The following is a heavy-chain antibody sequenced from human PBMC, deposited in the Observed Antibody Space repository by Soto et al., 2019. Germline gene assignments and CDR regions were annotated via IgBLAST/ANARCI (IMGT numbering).Heavy chain of an antibody. D-gene: IGHD2-8*01. CDR1: SFTFSSYW. J-gene: IGHJ5*02. V-gene: IGHV3-74*01. CDR2: INSDGSDT. Sequence: GGSLRLYCSASSFTFSSYWMHWVRQAPGKGLVWVSRINSDGSDTGYADSVKGRFTISRDNAKNTLYLQMNSLRAEDTAVYYCAREGMGFSNWFDPSGQGTLVTVSS. CDR3: AREGMGFSNWFDP.